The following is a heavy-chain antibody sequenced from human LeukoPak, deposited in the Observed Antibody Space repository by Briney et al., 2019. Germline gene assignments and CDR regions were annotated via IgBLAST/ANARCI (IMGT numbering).Heavy chain of an antibody. CDR2: IYYSGST. D-gene: IGHD1-26*01. V-gene: IGHV4-59*01. J-gene: IGHJ4*02. Sequence: PSETLSLTCTVSGGSISSYYWSWIRQPPGKGLEWIGYIYYSGSTNYNASLKSRVTISVDTSKNHFSLKLGSVTAADTAVYYCARDYSSGSFHYYFDYWGQGTLVTVSS. CDR1: GGSISSYY. CDR3: ARDYSSGSFHYYFDY.